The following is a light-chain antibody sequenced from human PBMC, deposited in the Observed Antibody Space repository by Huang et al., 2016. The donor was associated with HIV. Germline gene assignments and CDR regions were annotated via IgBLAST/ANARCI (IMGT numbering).Light chain of an antibody. CDR1: QSVSSY. V-gene: IGKV3-11*01. J-gene: IGKJ4*01. CDR2: DAS. CDR3: QQRSNWRLT. Sequence: EIVLTQSPATLSLSPGERATLSCRASQSVSSYLTWYQQKPGQAPRRLIYDASNRATGIPARFRGSGSGTDFTLTISSLEPEDFAVYYCQQRSNWRLTFGGGTKVEIK.